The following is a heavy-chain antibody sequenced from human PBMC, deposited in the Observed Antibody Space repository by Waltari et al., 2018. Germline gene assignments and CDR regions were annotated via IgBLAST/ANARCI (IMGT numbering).Heavy chain of an antibody. V-gene: IGHV1-2*02. J-gene: IGHJ6*02. CDR3: ARAAEYYDFWSGYRNSYYYYGMDV. CDR2: INPNRG. CDR1: GYTFTGYY. Sequence: QVQLVQSGAEVKKPGASVKVSCKASGYTFTGYYMNWVRQAPGQGLEWMGWINPNRGDTSISTAYMELSRLRSDDTAVYYCARAAEYYDFWSGYRNSYYYYGMDVWGQGTTVTVSS. D-gene: IGHD3-3*01.